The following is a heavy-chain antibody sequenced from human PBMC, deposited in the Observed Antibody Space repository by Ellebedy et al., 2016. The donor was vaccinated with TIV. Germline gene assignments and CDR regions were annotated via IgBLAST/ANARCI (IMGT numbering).Heavy chain of an antibody. CDR1: GYTFTSYA. V-gene: IGHV1-3*01. J-gene: IGHJ6*02. CDR3: AREGGKGGYDSGYYYYGMDV. CDR2: INAGNGNT. D-gene: IGHD5-12*01. Sequence: ASVKVSXKASGYTFTSYAMHWVRQAPGQRLEWMGWINAGNGNTKYSQKFQGRVTITRDTSASTAYMELSSLRSEDTAVYYCAREGGKGGYDSGYYYYGMDVWGQGTTVTVSS.